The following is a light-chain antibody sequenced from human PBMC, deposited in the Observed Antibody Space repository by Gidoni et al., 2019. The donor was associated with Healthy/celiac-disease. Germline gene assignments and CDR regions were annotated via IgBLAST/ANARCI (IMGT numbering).Light chain of an antibody. V-gene: IGKV3-11*01. Sequence: PGERATLSCRASQSVSSYLAWYQQKPGQAPRLLIYDASNRATGIPARFSGSGSGTDFTLTISSLEPEDFAVYYCQQRSNWPPGLTFGGGTKVEI. J-gene: IGKJ4*01. CDR3: QQRSNWPPGLT. CDR2: DAS. CDR1: QSVSSY.